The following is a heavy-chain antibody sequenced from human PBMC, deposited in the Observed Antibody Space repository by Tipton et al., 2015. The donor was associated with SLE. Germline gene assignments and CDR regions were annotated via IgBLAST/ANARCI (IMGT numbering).Heavy chain of an antibody. CDR2: IYSSDSDT. Sequence: SLRLSCVASGFTFSNHAMTWVRQAPGKGLEWVSVIYSSDSDTSYADSVKGRFTISRDNSKNTLYLQMNSLRAEDTALYYCARLRFMDIDYWGQGTQVTVSS. V-gene: IGHV3-23*03. CDR1: GFTFSNHA. J-gene: IGHJ4*02. CDR3: ARLRFMDIDY. D-gene: IGHD2-2*03.